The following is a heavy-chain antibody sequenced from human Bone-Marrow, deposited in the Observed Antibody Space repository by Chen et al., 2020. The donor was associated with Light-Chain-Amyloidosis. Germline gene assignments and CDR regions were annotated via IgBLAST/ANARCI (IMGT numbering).Heavy chain of an antibody. CDR3: TTSPNDYGDYYFDY. CDR1: GFTFSNAW. Sequence: EVQLVESGGGLVKTGGSLRLSCAASGFTFSNAWMSWVRQAPGKGLEWVGRIKSKTDGGTTDYAAPVKGRFTISRDDSKNTLYLQMNSLKTEDTAVYYCTTSPNDYGDYYFDYWGQGTLVTVSS. D-gene: IGHD4-17*01. V-gene: IGHV3-15*01. CDR2: IKSKTDGGTT. J-gene: IGHJ4*02.